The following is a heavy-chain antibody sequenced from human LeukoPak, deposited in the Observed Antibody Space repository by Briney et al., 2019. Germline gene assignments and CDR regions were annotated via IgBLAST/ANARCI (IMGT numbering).Heavy chain of an antibody. CDR3: ARAGTVMLLDY. CDR2: INPKSGDT. Sequence: ASVKVSCKASGYTFTGYYMHWVRQAPGQGLEWMAWINPKSGDTNYAQKFQGRVSMTRDTSISTAYMELSRLRSDDTAVYFCARAGTVMLLDYWGQGTLVTVSS. CDR1: GYTFTGYY. D-gene: IGHD3-16*01. J-gene: IGHJ4*02. V-gene: IGHV1-2*02.